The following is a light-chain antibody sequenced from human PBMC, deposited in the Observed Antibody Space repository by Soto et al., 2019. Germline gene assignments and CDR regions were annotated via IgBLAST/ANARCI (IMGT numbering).Light chain of an antibody. Sequence: QSVLTQPPSVSGAPGQRVTISCTGSSSNIGAPYDVHWYQQLPGTAPKLLIRTNNNRPSGVPDRFSGSKSGTSASLAITGLQAEYEADYYCQSYDRSLSASVFGGGTKLTVL. CDR1: SSNIGAPYD. V-gene: IGLV1-40*01. CDR2: TNN. J-gene: IGLJ3*02. CDR3: QSYDRSLSASV.